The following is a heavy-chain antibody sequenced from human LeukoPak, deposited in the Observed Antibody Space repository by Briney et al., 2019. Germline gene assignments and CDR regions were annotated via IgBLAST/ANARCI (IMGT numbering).Heavy chain of an antibody. D-gene: IGHD2-2*01. CDR2: ISSSRSYI. CDR3: ARDHCSSTSWFPSGTNYFDS. V-gene: IGHV3-21*01. Sequence: PGGSLRLSCAASGFTFSSYTMNWVRQAPGKGLEWVSSISSSRSYIYNADSVKGRFTISRDNAKNSLYLQMNSLRAEDTAVYYCARDHCSSTSWFPSGTNYFDSWGQGTPVTVSS. J-gene: IGHJ4*02. CDR1: GFTFSSYT.